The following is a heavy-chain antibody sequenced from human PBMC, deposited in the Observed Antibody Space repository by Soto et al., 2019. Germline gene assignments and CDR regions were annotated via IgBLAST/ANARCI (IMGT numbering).Heavy chain of an antibody. CDR1: GYTLTELS. D-gene: IGHD2-2*03. CDR2: FDPEDGET. V-gene: IGHV1-24*01. J-gene: IGHJ4*02. CDR3: ATPNPFGYCISPSRHQLDY. Sequence: QVQLIQSGAEVKKPGASVKVSCKVSGYTLTELSMHWVRQAPGKGLEWMGDFDPEDGETIYAQKFQGRVTMTEDTSTDTAYMELSSLRSEDTAVYYCATPNPFGYCISPSRHQLDYWGQGTLVTVSS.